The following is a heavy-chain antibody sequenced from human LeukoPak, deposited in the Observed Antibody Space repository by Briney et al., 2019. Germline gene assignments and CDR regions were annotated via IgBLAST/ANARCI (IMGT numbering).Heavy chain of an antibody. V-gene: IGHV4-34*01. CDR1: GGSFSGYY. D-gene: IGHD1-26*01. J-gene: IGHJ4*02. Sequence: SETLSLTCAVYGGSFSGYYWSWIRQPPGKGLEWIGEINHSGSTNYNPSLKSRVTIPVDTSKNQFSLRLSSVTAADTAVYYCARSLERDGTYGYYFDYWGQGTLVTVSS. CDR3: ARSLERDGTYGYYFDY. CDR2: INHSGST.